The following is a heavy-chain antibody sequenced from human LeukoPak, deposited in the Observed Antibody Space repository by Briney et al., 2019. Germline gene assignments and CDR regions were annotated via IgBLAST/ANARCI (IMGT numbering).Heavy chain of an antibody. J-gene: IGHJ4*02. V-gene: IGHV4-59*01. D-gene: IGHD1-7*01. CDR1: GGSISSYY. Sequence: SETLSLTCTVSGGSISSYYWSWIRQPPGKGLEWIGYIYYSGSTNYNPSLKSRVTISVDTSKNQLSLKLSSVTAADTAVYYCARVKANWELYYFDYWGQGTLVTVSS. CDR3: ARVKANWELYYFDY. CDR2: IYYSGST.